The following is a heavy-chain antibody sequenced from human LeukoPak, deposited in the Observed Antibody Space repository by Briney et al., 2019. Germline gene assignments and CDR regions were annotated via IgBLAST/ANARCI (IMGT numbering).Heavy chain of an antibody. CDR1: GFTFSNAW. CDR3: ARRGIFSGTSSYYPPFDY. V-gene: IGHV4-34*01. Sequence: GSLRLSCAASGFTFSNAWMSWVRQAPGKGLEWIGEISRSGRSNYNPSLKSRVTVSVDTSNNHFSLKLTSVTAADTAVYYCARRGIFSGTSSYYPPFDYWAQGTLVTVSS. D-gene: IGHD3-22*01. J-gene: IGHJ4*02. CDR2: ISRSGRS.